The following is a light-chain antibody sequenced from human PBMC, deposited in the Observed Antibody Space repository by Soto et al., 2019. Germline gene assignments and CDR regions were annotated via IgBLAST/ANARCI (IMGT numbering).Light chain of an antibody. J-gene: IGKJ2*01. CDR2: GAS. Sequence: EIVLTQSPGTLSLSPGERATLSCRASQSVSSSYLVWYQQKPGQAPRLLIYGASSRATGIPDRFSGSGSGTDFTLTITRLEAEDVAVYYCQQYGTSPRTFGQGTKLEIK. CDR3: QQYGTSPRT. CDR1: QSVSSSY. V-gene: IGKV3-20*01.